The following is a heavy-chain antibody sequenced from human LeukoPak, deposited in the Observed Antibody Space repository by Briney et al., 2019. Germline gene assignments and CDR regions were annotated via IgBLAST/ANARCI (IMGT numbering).Heavy chain of an antibody. V-gene: IGHV3-7*01. CDR2: IKQDGSEK. CDR3: ARGKQQLVRYYYYGMDV. J-gene: IGHJ6*02. D-gene: IGHD6-13*01. Sequence: PGGSLRLSCAASGFTFSSYWMSWVRQAPGKGLEWVANIKQDGSEKYYVDSAKGRFTISRDNAKNSLYLQMNSLRAEDTAVYYCARGKQQLVRYYYYGMDVWGQGTTVTVSS. CDR1: GFTFSSYW.